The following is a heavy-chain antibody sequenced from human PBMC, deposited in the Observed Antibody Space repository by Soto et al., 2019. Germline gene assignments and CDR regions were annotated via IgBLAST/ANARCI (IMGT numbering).Heavy chain of an antibody. J-gene: IGHJ5*02. Sequence: GGSLRLSCAASGFTVSSNYMTRVRQAPGKGLEWVSIIWSAGFTYYADSVKGRFTISRDNSKNTLYLQMNSLRAEDSAVYYCARELPPDLWGQGTLVTVSS. CDR2: IWSAGFT. CDR1: GFTVSSNY. D-gene: IGHD2-15*01. CDR3: ARELPPDL. V-gene: IGHV3-53*01.